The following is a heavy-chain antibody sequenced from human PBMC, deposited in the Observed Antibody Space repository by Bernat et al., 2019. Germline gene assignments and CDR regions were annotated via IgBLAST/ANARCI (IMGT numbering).Heavy chain of an antibody. J-gene: IGHJ4*02. D-gene: IGHD3-10*01. CDR2: ISGNGDST. CDR3: AKDGVWFGEEWYYFDY. Sequence: EVHLVESGGGLVQPGGSLRLSCAASGFTFSSFPMHWVRQAPGKGLEYVSGISGNGDSTYYANSVKGRFTISRDNSKNTLYLQMGSLRAEDMAVYYCAKDGVWFGEEWYYFDYWGQGTLVTVSS. V-gene: IGHV3-64*01. CDR1: GFTFSSFP.